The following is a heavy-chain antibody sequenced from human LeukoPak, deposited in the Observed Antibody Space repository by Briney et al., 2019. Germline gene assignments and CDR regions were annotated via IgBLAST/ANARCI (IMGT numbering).Heavy chain of an antibody. CDR3: AKAGPPTYYYDTRGYYSDS. Sequence: PGTSLRLSCAGSGFDFDYYGMHWVRQAPGKGLEWVAVMSNDGSEEYYADSVKGRFTISSDNSKNTLYLQMNSLRVEDTAVYYCAKAGPPTYYYDTRGYYSDSWGQGTLVTVSS. CDR1: GFDFDYYG. CDR2: MSNDGSEE. J-gene: IGHJ5*01. D-gene: IGHD3-22*01. V-gene: IGHV3-30*18.